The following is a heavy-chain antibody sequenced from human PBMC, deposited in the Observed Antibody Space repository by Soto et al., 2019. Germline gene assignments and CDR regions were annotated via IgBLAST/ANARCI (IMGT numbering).Heavy chain of an antibody. Sequence: SLRLSCAASGFTFSSYAMHWVRQAPGKGLEWVAVISYDGSNKYYADSVKGRFTISRDNSKNTLYLQMNSLRAEDTAVYYCARDKEFRSYDFWSGPLDYWGQGTLVTVSS. CDR2: ISYDGSNK. D-gene: IGHD3-3*01. J-gene: IGHJ4*02. CDR3: ARDKEFRSYDFWSGPLDY. V-gene: IGHV3-30-3*01. CDR1: GFTFSSYA.